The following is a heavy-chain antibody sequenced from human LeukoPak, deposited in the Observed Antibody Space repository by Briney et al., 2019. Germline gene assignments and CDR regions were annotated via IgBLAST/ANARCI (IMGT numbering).Heavy chain of an antibody. CDR3: ATRPLIAVAGTGAFDI. D-gene: IGHD6-19*01. V-gene: IGHV1-3*03. Sequence: ASVKVSCKASGYTFTSYAMHWVRQAPGQRLEWMGWINAGNGNTKYSQEFQGRVTITRDTSASTAYMELSSLRSEDTAVYYCATRPLIAVAGTGAFDIWGQGTMVTVSS. CDR1: GYTFTSYA. CDR2: INAGNGNT. J-gene: IGHJ3*02.